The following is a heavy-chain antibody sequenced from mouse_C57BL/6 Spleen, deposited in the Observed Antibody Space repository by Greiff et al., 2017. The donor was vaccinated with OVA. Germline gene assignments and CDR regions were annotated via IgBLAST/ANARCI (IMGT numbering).Heavy chain of an antibody. Sequence: VKLMESGPELVKPGASVKISCKASGYSFTSYYIHWVKQRPGQGLEWIGWIYPGSGNTKYNEKFKGKATLTADTSSSTAYMQLSSLTSEDSAVYYCARGTTVVRYYFDYWGQGTTLTVSS. CDR1: GYSFTSYY. V-gene: IGHV1-66*01. D-gene: IGHD1-1*01. J-gene: IGHJ2*01. CDR3: ARGTTVVRYYFDY. CDR2: IYPGSGNT.